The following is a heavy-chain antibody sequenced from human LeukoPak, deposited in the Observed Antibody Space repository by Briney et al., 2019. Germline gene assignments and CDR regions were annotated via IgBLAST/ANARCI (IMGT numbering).Heavy chain of an antibody. CDR2: IWYDGSNK. D-gene: IGHD6-13*01. V-gene: IGHV3-33*06. CDR1: GFTFSSYG. J-gene: IGHJ4*02. CDR3: AKGYGGSWYFDY. Sequence: PGGSLRLSCAASGFTFSSYGMHWVRQAPGKGLEWVAVIWYDGSNKYYADSVKGRLTISRDNSKNMIFLQMNSLRAEDTAVYYCAKGYGGSWYFDYWGQGTLVTVSS.